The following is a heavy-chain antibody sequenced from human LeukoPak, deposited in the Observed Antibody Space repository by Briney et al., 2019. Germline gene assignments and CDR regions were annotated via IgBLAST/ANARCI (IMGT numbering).Heavy chain of an antibody. J-gene: IGHJ3*02. V-gene: IGHV3-53*01. Sequence: PGGSLRLSCAASGFSVSNNYMNWVRQASGKGLEWVSVMHSDGRTFYADSVKGRVTISRDKSKNMFYLQMDSLRAEDTAVYYCARDPDDRSGLDAFETWGQGTKVTVS. CDR3: ARDPDDRSGLDAFET. D-gene: IGHD3-22*01. CDR1: GFSVSNNY. CDR2: MHSDGRT.